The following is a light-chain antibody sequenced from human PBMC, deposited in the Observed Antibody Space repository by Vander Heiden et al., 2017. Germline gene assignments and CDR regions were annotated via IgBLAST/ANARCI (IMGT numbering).Light chain of an antibody. CDR1: QSISSN. CDR3: QQYNKWPPWT. V-gene: IGKV3-15*01. CDR2: GAS. J-gene: IGKJ1*01. Sequence: EVVMTQSPATLSVSPGERATLSCRASQSISSNLVWYQQKPGQAPRLLIYGASTRATGIPARFSGSGSGTEFTLTISSLQSEDFAVYHCQQYNKWPPWTFGQGTKVEIK.